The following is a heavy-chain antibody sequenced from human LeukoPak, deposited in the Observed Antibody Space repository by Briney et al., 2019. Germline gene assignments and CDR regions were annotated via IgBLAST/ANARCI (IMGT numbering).Heavy chain of an antibody. CDR2: INPNSGGT. V-gene: IGHV1-2*02. CDR1: GYTFTGYY. CDR3: ARYYIEGRCFDY. J-gene: IGHJ4*02. Sequence: ASVKVSCKASGYTFTGYYIHWVRQAPGQGLEWMGWINPNSGGTNYAQKFQGRVTMTRDTSIRTAYMELSKLRSDDTAMYYCARYYIEGRCFDYWGQGTLVTVSS. D-gene: IGHD3-10*01.